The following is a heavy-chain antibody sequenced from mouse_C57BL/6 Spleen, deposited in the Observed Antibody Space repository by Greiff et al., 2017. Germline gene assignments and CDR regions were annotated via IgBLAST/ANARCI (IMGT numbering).Heavy chain of an antibody. CDR1: GYTFTSYW. Sequence: QVQLQQSGAELVRPGSSVKLSCKASGYTFTSYWMHWVKQRPIQGLEWIGNIDPADSDTHYNQKFKDKATLTVDKSSSTAYMQLSSLASEDSAVYYCASGLSSWFAYWGQGTLVTVSA. CDR3: ASGLSSWFAY. J-gene: IGHJ3*01. CDR2: IDPADSDT. V-gene: IGHV1-52*01.